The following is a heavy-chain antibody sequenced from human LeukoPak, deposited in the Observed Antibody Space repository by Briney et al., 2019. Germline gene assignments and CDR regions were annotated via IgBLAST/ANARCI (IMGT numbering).Heavy chain of an antibody. CDR2: IYSGGST. Sequence: GGSLRLSCAASGFTVSSNYMSWVRQAPGKGLEWVSVIYSGGSTYYADSVKGRFTISRDNSKNTLYLQMNSLRAEDTAVYYCARVGLGRSGWSRGSNEYFQHWGQGTLVTVSS. CDR3: ARVGLGRSGWSRGSNEYFQH. J-gene: IGHJ1*01. D-gene: IGHD6-19*01. CDR1: GFTVSSNY. V-gene: IGHV3-53*01.